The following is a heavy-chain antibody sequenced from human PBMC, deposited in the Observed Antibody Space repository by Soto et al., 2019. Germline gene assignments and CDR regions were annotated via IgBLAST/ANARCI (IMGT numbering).Heavy chain of an antibody. CDR3: AGGSSYSSNWGHAFDI. D-gene: IGHD6-13*01. Sequence: QMQLVDSGGGAVQPGRSLRLSCAASGFTFSTYGMHWVRQAPGKGLEWVALIWFDGSDTFYADSVKGRFTISRDNSKNTVSLQMNSLRAVDTAVYCAGGSSYSSNWGHAFDIWGQWTMVTVSS. CDR1: GFTFSTYG. J-gene: IGHJ3*02. CDR2: IWFDGSDT. V-gene: IGHV3-33*01.